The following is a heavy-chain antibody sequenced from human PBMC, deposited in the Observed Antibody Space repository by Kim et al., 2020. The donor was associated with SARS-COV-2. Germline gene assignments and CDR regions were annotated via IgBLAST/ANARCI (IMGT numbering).Heavy chain of an antibody. V-gene: IGHV1-46*01. D-gene: IGHD2-2*01. CDR3: AREGGYCSSTSCLYYYYGMDV. CDR2: INPCGGST. J-gene: IGHJ6*02. Sequence: ASVKVSCKASGYTFTSYYMHWVRQAPGQGLEWMGIINPCGGSTSYAQKFQGRVTMTRDTSTSTVYMELSSLRSEDTAVYYCAREGGYCSSTSCLYYYYGMDVWGQGTTVTVSS. CDR1: GYTFTSYY.